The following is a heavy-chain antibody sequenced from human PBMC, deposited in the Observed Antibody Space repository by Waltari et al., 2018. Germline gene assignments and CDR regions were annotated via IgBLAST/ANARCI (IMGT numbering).Heavy chain of an antibody. CDR2: ISYEGSNK. J-gene: IGHJ4*02. CDR3: ARGRSDGSSWYYFDY. D-gene: IGHD6-13*01. Sequence: QVQLVESGGGVVQPGRSLRLSCAASGFTFSRYAMHWVRQAPGKGLEWVAVISYEGSNKYYADSVKGRFTISRDNSKNTLYLQMNSLRAEDTAVYYCARGRSDGSSWYYFDYWGQGTLVTVSS. CDR1: GFTFSRYA. V-gene: IGHV3-30-3*01.